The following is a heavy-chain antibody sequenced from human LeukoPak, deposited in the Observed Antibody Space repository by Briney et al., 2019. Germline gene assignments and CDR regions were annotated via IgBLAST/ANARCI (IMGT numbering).Heavy chain of an antibody. CDR2: ISASGGRT. D-gene: IGHD3-10*01. CDR3: AKVAGYYDSGSYYIDY. V-gene: IGHV3-23*01. J-gene: IGHJ4*02. Sequence: PGGSLRLSCAASGFTFSIYAMTWVRQAPGKGREWVSGISASGGRTDYAASVKGRFTISRDNSKNTLYLQMNNLRAEDTAVYYCAKVAGYYDSGSYYIDYWGQGTLVTVSS. CDR1: GFTFSIYA.